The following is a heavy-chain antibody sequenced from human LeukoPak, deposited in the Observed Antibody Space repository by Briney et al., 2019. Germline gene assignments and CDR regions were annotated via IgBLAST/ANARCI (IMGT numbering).Heavy chain of an antibody. CDR1: GGTFSSYA. D-gene: IGHD6-19*01. J-gene: IGHJ6*02. Sequence: ASVKVSCKASGGTFSSYAMNWVRQAPGQGLEWMGWINTNTGNPTYAQGFTGRFVFSLDTSVSTAYLQISSLKAEDTAVYYCVRGLAAVAGTPSYYYYGMDVWGQGTTVTVSS. CDR2: INTNTGNP. CDR3: VRGLAAVAGTPSYYYYGMDV. V-gene: IGHV7-4-1*02.